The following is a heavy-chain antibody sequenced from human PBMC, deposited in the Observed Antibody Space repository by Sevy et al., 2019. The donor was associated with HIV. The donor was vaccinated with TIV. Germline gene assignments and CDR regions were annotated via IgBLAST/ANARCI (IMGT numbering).Heavy chain of an antibody. Sequence: ASVKVSCKASGYTFTSYGISWVRQAPGQGLEWMGWISAYNGNTNYAQKLQGRVTMTTDTSTSTAYMELRSLRSDDTAVYYCARDQAYYYDSSGYQGAFDIWVQGTMVTVSS. V-gene: IGHV1-18*04. D-gene: IGHD3-22*01. CDR1: GYTFTSYG. CDR3: ARDQAYYYDSSGYQGAFDI. J-gene: IGHJ3*02. CDR2: ISAYNGNT.